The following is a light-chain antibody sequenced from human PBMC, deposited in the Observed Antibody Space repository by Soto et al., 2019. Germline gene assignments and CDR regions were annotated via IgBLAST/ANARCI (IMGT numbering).Light chain of an antibody. J-gene: IGLJ2*01. Sequence: QSVLTQPASVSWSPGQSITISCTGTSSDIGAYNFVSWYQQHPGKAPKLMLYDVNIRPSGVSNRFSGSKSGNTASLTISGLQAEDEADYYCTSWTTSTTMIFGGGTKVTVL. CDR2: DVN. CDR3: TSWTTSTTMI. V-gene: IGLV2-14*03. CDR1: SSDIGAYNF.